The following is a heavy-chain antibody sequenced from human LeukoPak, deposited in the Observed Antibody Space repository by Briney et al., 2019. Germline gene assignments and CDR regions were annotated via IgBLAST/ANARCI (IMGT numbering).Heavy chain of an antibody. CDR1: GGSISGDY. CDR3: ARGGSGYHSSLYYYYYYMDV. V-gene: IGHV4-59*01. J-gene: IGHJ6*03. CDR2: IYYSGST. D-gene: IGHD3-3*01. Sequence: SETLSLTCSVSGGSISGDYWSWIRQPPGKGLEWIGCIYYSGSTNYNPSLKSRVTVSIDTSKSQFSLSLNSMTAEDTAVYYCARGGSGYHSSLYYYYYYMDVWGKGTTVTVSS.